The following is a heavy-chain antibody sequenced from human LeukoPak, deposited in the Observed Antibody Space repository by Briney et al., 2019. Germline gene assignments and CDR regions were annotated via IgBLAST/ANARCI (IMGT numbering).Heavy chain of an antibody. CDR1: GGTFSSYA. CDR3: ARDTHYYDSSGRDY. J-gene: IGHJ4*02. CDR2: IIPIFGTA. Sequence: SVKVSXKASGGTFSSYAISWARQAPGQGLEWMGGIIPIFGTANYAQKFQGRVTITADESTSTAYMELSSLRSEDTAVYYCARDTHYYDSSGRDYWGQGTLVTVSS. V-gene: IGHV1-69*01. D-gene: IGHD3-22*01.